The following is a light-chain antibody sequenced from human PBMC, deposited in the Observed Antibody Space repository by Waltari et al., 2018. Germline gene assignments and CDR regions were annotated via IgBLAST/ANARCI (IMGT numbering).Light chain of an antibody. Sequence: IQLTQSPSSLSASVGDRVTIACRASQDIKNDLTGYQQQPGKPPKLLIYYACSLQSGVPSRFSGSGAGTDFTLTISSLQPEDFATYHCQHFKTYPITFGQGTRLEIK. CDR3: QHFKTYPIT. V-gene: IGKV1-13*02. CDR2: YAC. J-gene: IGKJ5*01. CDR1: QDIKND.